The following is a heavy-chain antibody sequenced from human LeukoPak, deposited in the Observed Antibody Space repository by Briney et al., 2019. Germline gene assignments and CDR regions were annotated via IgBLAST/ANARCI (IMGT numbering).Heavy chain of an antibody. J-gene: IGHJ2*01. V-gene: IGHV4-38-2*01. CDR1: GYSISSNYY. D-gene: IGHD6-13*01. CDR2: IYHSGST. Sequence: SETLSLTCAVSGYSISSNYYWGWIRRPPGKGLEWIGSIYHSGSTYYNPSLKSRVTISVDTSKNQFSLKLSSVTAADTAVYYCARATSSYWYFDLWGRGTLVTVSS. CDR3: ARATSSYWYFDL.